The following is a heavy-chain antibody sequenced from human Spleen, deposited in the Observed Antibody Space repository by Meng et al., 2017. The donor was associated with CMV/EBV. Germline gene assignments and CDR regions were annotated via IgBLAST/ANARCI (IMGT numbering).Heavy chain of an antibody. D-gene: IGHD3-3*01. CDR3: ARVGGYYDFWSGYPWYFDH. V-gene: IGHV4-59*01. CDR1: GGSISSYY. Sequence: SETLSLTCTVSGGSISSYYWSWIRQPPGKGLEWIGYISDTGKTYYNTSLKSRLTISVDTSKSQFSLNLSSVTAADTAVYYCARVGGYYDFWSGYPWYFDHWGQGTLVTVSS. J-gene: IGHJ4*02. CDR2: ISDTGKT.